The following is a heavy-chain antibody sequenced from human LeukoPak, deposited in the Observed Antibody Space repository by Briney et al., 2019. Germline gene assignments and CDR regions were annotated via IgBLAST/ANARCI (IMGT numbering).Heavy chain of an antibody. Sequence: SETLSLTCTVSGGSISSYFWSWIRQPPGKGLEWIGYMYDSGSTYYNPSLKSRVTISVDTSKNQFSLKLSSVTAADTAVYYCARATWLPVGLYYYDSSGYYYYFDYWGQGTLVTVSS. CDR2: MYDSGST. J-gene: IGHJ4*02. D-gene: IGHD3-22*01. CDR3: ARATWLPVGLYYYDSSGYYYYFDY. V-gene: IGHV4-59*01. CDR1: GGSISSYF.